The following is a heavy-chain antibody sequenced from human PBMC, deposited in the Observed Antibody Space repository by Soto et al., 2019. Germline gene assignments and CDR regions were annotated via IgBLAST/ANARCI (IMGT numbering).Heavy chain of an antibody. CDR3: ARNGAGYSYGYSLDY. CDR2: IYYSGST. Sequence: SETLSLTCTVSGGSISSGGYYWSWIRQHPGKGLEWIGYIYYSGSTYYNPSLKSRVTISVDTSKNQFSLKLSSVTAADTAVYYCARNGAGYSYGYSLDYWGQGTLVTVPS. CDR1: GGSISSGGYY. J-gene: IGHJ4*02. D-gene: IGHD5-18*01. V-gene: IGHV4-31*03.